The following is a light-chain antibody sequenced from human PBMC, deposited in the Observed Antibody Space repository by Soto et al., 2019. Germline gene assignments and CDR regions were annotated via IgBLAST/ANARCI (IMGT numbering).Light chain of an antibody. CDR1: SSDIGTYDL. V-gene: IGLV2-23*02. Sequence: QSVLTQPASVSGSPGQSITISCTGTSSDIGTYDLVSWYQHHPGKAPKLMIYEVNLRPSGVSNRFSASKSGNTASLTISGRQAEDEADYYCCSYAGSSIFVVFGGGTKLTVL. CDR3: CSYAGSSIFVV. CDR2: EVN. J-gene: IGLJ3*02.